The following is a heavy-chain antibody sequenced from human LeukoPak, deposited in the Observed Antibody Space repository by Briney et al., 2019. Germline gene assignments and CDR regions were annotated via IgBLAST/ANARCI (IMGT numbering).Heavy chain of an antibody. CDR1: GGSISSYY. Sequence: SETLSLTCTVSGGSISSYYWSWIRQPPGKGLEWIGYIYYSGSTNYNPSLKSRVTISLDTSKNQFSLKVSSVTAADTAVYYCARGRLTGRYYFDYWGRGTLVTVSS. CDR3: ARGRLTGRYYFDY. J-gene: IGHJ4*02. D-gene: IGHD7-27*01. V-gene: IGHV4-59*08. CDR2: IYYSGST.